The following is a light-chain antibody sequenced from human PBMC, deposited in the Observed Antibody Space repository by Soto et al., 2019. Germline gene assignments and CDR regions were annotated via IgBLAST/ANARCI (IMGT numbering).Light chain of an antibody. CDR1: QSVNSN. Sequence: VMTQSPATLSVSPGERATLSCRASQSVNSNLAWYQQKPGQAPRLLIFGASTRATGIPATFSGSGSGTEFTLTISSLQSEDFAVYYCQHYHNWPPWTFGQGTKVEIK. CDR2: GAS. V-gene: IGKV3-15*01. J-gene: IGKJ1*01. CDR3: QHYHNWPPWT.